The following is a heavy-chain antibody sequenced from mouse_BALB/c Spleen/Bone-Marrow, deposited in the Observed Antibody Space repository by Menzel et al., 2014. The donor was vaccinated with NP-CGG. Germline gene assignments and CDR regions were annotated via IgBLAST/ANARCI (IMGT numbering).Heavy chain of an antibody. CDR2: INPSNGGT. CDR1: GYTFTSCW. CDR3: TIGGFDY. J-gene: IGHJ2*01. V-gene: IGHV1S16*01. Sequence: SGAELVKPGASVKLSCKASGYTFTSCWMHWVKLRPGQGFEWIGEINPSNGGTNYNEKFKRKATLTVDKSSSTAYMQLSSLTSEDSAVYYCTIGGFDYWGQGTTLTVSS.